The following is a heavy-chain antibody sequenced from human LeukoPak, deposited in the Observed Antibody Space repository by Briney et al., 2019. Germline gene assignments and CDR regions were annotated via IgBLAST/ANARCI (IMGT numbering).Heavy chain of an antibody. J-gene: IGHJ4*02. CDR3: AKRETSRSKYFDY. CDR2: ISGSGGST. Sequence: GGSLRLSCVASGFTFSNFAMSWVRQAPGKGLEWVSVISGSGGSTYYADSVKGRFTISRDNSKTTLYLQIDSLRAKDTAVYYCAKRETSRSKYFDYWGQGTLVTVSS. V-gene: IGHV3-23*01. D-gene: IGHD1-26*01. CDR1: GFTFSNFA.